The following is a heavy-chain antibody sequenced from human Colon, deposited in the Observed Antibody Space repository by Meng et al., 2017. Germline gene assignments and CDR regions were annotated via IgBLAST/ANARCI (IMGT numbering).Heavy chain of an antibody. Sequence: GGSLRLSCAASGFTFSSYWMHWVRQAPGKGLVWVSRINSDGSSTSYADSVKGRVTISRDNAKNTLYLQMNSLRAEDTAVYYCARDRYYGSGSYYPFDYWGQGTLVTVSS. J-gene: IGHJ4*02. CDR2: INSDGSST. CDR1: GFTFSSYW. V-gene: IGHV3-74*01. D-gene: IGHD3-10*01. CDR3: ARDRYYGSGSYYPFDY.